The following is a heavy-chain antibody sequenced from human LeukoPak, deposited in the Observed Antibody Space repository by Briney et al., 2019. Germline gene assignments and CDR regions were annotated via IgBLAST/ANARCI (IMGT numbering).Heavy chain of an antibody. CDR3: AGTKRWLQLVPAFDI. CDR2: IYYSGST. Sequence: SETLSLTCTVSGGSISNYYWTWIRQPPGKGLEWIGYIYYSGSTNYNPSLKSRVTISVDTSKNQFSLKLSSVTAADTAVYYCAGTKRWLQLVPAFDIWGQGTMVTVSS. CDR1: GGSISNYY. V-gene: IGHV4-59*01. J-gene: IGHJ3*02. D-gene: IGHD5-24*01.